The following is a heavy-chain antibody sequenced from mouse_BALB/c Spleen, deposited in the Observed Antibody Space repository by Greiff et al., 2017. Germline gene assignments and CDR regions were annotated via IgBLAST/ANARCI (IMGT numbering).Heavy chain of an antibody. J-gene: IGHJ2*01. V-gene: IGHV1S56*01. D-gene: IGHD2-3*01. Sequence: VQLQQSGPELVKPGASVRISCKASGYTFTSYYIHWVKQRPGQGLEWIGWIYPGNVNTKYNEKFKGKATLTADKSSSTAYMQLSSLTSEDSAVYFCARSDDGYPFDYWGQGTTLTVSS. CDR3: ARSDDGYPFDY. CDR2: IYPGNVNT. CDR1: GYTFTSYY.